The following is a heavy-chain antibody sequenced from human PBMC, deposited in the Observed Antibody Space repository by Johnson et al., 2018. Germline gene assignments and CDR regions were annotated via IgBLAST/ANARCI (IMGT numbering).Heavy chain of an antibody. V-gene: IGHV3-33*05. CDR1: GFTFNTYG. D-gene: IGHD2-15*01. CDR3: ARDLGRGRYFDY. CDR2: ISHDGRST. Sequence: QVQLVESGGGVVQAGKSLRVSCAASGFTFNTYGMHWVSQTPGKGLEWVGLISHDGRSTSHADSVKGRFTIYRDNSKNTLYLEMNTLRGEDTAVYYCARDLGRGRYFDYWGQGTLVTVSS. J-gene: IGHJ4*02.